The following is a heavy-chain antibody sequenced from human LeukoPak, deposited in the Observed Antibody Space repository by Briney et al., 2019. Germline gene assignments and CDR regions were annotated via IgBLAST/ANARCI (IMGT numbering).Heavy chain of an antibody. J-gene: IGHJ6*02. Sequence: SETLSLTCAVYGGSFSDYFWGWIRQPPGKGLEWIGEINHSGRTYYNLSLKSRVTISVDTSKNQFSLNLSSVTAADTAVYYCARDVVVVPAAIHYGMGVWGQGTTVTVSS. CDR3: ARDVVVVPAAIHYGMGV. CDR2: INHSGRT. V-gene: IGHV4-34*01. D-gene: IGHD2-2*01. CDR1: GGSFSDYF.